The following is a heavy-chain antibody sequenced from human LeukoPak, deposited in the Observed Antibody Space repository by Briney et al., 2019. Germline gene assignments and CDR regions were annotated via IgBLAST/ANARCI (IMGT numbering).Heavy chain of an antibody. J-gene: IGHJ5*02. CDR3: AKGTAAGTPPPHFDP. Sequence: GSLRLSCAASGFTFSSHGMHWVRQAPGKGLEWVAFIRYDGSNKYYADSVKGRFTISRDNSKNTLYLQMNSLRAEDTAVYYCAKGTAAGTPPPHFDPWGQGTLVTVSS. D-gene: IGHD6-13*01. CDR2: IRYDGSNK. CDR1: GFTFSSHG. V-gene: IGHV3-30*02.